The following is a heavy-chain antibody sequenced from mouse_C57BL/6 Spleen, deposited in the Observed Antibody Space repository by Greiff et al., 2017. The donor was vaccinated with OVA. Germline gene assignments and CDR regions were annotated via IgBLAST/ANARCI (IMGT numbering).Heavy chain of an antibody. Sequence: VQLQESGPELVKPGASVKISCKASGYAFSSSWMNWVKQRPGKGLEWIGRIYPGDGDTNYNGKFKGKATLTADKSSSTAYMQLSSLTSEDSAVYFCAREYYYGSAYYFDDWGQGTTLTVSS. CDR2: IYPGDGDT. CDR1: GYAFSSSW. D-gene: IGHD1-1*01. J-gene: IGHJ2*01. CDR3: AREYYYGSAYYFDD. V-gene: IGHV1-82*01.